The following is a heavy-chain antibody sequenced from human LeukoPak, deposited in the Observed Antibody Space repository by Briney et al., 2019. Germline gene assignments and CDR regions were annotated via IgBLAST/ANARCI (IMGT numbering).Heavy chain of an antibody. Sequence: ASVKVSCTASGYTFTGYYMHWVRQAPGQGLEWRGWINPNSGGTNYAQKFQGRVTMTRDTSISTAYMELSRLRSDDTAVYYCAREGNVEMATISLDYWGQGTLVTVSS. CDR2: INPNSGGT. V-gene: IGHV1-2*02. CDR1: GYTFTGYY. CDR3: AREGNVEMATISLDY. D-gene: IGHD5-24*01. J-gene: IGHJ4*02.